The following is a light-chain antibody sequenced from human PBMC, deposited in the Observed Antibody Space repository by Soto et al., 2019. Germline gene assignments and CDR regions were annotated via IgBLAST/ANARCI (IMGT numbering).Light chain of an antibody. Sequence: IVLTQSPGTLSLSPGARATLSSMASQNFGSSYLAWYQQKRGQAPRFLIYGASSRATGIPDRFSGRGSGTDFTLTISRLEPEDFALYYCQQYGDSPFTFGQGTKVDIK. CDR1: QNFGSSY. V-gene: IGKV3-20*01. J-gene: IGKJ1*01. CDR3: QQYGDSPFT. CDR2: GAS.